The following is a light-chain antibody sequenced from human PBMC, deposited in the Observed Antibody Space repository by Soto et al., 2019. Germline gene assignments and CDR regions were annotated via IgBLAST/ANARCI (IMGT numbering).Light chain of an antibody. V-gene: IGKV3-11*01. Sequence: EIVLTQSPATLSLSPGERATLSCRASQSVSSYLAWYQQKPGQAPRLLIYDASNRATGIPARFSGSGSGTDFTLTISSLEPEDFAVYYCQQRSNWPFLTFGGGNKVAIK. CDR3: QQRSNWPFLT. J-gene: IGKJ4*01. CDR2: DAS. CDR1: QSVSSY.